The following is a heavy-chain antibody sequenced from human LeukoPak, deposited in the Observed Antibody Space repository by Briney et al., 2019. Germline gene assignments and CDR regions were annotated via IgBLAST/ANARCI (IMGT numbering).Heavy chain of an antibody. V-gene: IGHV4-4*02. CDR2: IYHRGST. CDR1: VRFISSSNW. D-gene: IGHD3-3*01. J-gene: IGHJ4*02. Sequence: PSETLSLTCAVCVRFISSSNWWGWVRQRPGKGLEGSGEIYHRGSTNYNPSLKSRVTISVDKSKNQFYLKLSSVTAADTAVYYCARVLNLEWLPYLDYWGQGTLVTVSS. CDR3: ARVLNLEWLPYLDY.